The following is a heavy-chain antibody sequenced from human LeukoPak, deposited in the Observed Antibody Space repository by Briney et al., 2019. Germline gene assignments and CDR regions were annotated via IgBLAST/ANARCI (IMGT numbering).Heavy chain of an antibody. D-gene: IGHD4-23*01. CDR1: GFTFSSYA. V-gene: IGHV3-23*01. CDR3: AKDLGDDGGYYFDY. J-gene: IGHJ4*02. CDR2: ISGSGGST. Sequence: GGSLRLSCAASGFTFSSYAMSWVRQAPGKGLEWVSAISGSGGSTYYADSVKGRSTISRDNSKNTLYLQMNSLRAEDTAVYYCAKDLGDDGGYYFDYWGQGTLVTVSS.